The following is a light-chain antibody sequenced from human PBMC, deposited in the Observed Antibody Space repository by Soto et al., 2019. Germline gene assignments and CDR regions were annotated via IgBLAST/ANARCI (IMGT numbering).Light chain of an antibody. CDR2: TTS. CDR1: QSVSKS. V-gene: IGKV3-11*01. Sequence: EMVLRQSPGTLSLSPGEGATLSCRASQSVSKSLAWYQQKPGQAPRLLIYTTSNRATGIPARFSGSGSRTDFTLTISSLEPEDFAVYYCQQGNNWPIFTFGPGTKVDIK. J-gene: IGKJ3*01. CDR3: QQGNNWPIFT.